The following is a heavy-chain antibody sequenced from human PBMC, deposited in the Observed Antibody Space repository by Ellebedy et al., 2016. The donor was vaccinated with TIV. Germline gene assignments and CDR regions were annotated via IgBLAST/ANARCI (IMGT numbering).Heavy chain of an antibody. CDR2: IYSGGST. Sequence: GESLKISCAASGFTVSSKYMSWVRQAPGKGLEWVSVIYSGGSTYYADSVRGRFTVSRDNAKNSLYLQMDSLRVEDTAVYYCLVTTRSRSFDYWGQGTLVTVSS. D-gene: IGHD4-17*01. V-gene: IGHV3-53*01. CDR1: GFTVSSKY. CDR3: LVTTRSRSFDY. J-gene: IGHJ4*02.